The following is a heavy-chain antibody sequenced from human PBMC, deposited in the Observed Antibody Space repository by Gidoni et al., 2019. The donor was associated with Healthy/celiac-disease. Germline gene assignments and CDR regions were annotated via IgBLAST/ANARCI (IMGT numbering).Heavy chain of an antibody. V-gene: IGHV3-33*01. CDR1: GLTFSSYG. Sequence: QVQLVESGGGVVQPGRSLRLSCAAAGLTFSSYGMHWVRQAPGKGLEWVAVIWYDGSNKYYADSVKGRFTISRDNSMNTLYLQMNSLRAEDTAVYYCAREKQLVPTFDYWGQGTLVTVSS. D-gene: IGHD6-6*01. J-gene: IGHJ4*02. CDR2: IWYDGSNK. CDR3: AREKQLVPTFDY.